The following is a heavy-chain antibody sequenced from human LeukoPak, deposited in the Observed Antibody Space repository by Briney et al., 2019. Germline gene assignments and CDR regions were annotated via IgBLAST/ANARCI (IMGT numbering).Heavy chain of an antibody. V-gene: IGHV3-7*01. CDR1: GFSFSTYW. D-gene: IGHD4-11*01. Sequence: GGSLRLFCAASGFSFSTYWMRWARQTPGKGLEWVANIKGDGSEINYVDSVKGRFTISRDNAKNSLSLQMNSLTADDTGVYYCAREGLPYSGDHWGQGTLVTVSS. J-gene: IGHJ4*02. CDR2: IKGDGSEI. CDR3: AREGLPYSGDH.